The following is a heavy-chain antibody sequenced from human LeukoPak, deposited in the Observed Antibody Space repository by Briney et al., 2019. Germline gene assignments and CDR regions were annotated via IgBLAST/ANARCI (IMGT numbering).Heavy chain of an antibody. D-gene: IGHD1-26*01. V-gene: IGHV3-30*19. CDR3: ARDRVGATDYFDY. CDR2: ISYDGSNK. Sequence: GGSLRLSCTASGFTFNSFGMHWVRQAPGKGLEWVAVISYDGSNKYYADSVKGRFTISRDNSKNTLYLQMNSLRAEDTAVYYCARDRVGATDYFDYWGQGTLVTVSS. J-gene: IGHJ4*02. CDR1: GFTFNSFG.